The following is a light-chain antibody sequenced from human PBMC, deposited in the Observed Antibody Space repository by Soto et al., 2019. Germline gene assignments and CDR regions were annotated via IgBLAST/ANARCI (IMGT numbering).Light chain of an antibody. J-gene: IGKJ1*01. CDR3: QQYDVSPRT. Sequence: EGGMTQSTVTLSVSPGERATLSCRASQSVSSNLAWYQQKPGQAPRLLIYGASTRATGIPDRFTGSGSGTDFTLTICRLEPEDFAVYYCQQYDVSPRTFGQRT. V-gene: IGKV3D-15*01. CDR2: GAS. CDR1: QSVSSN.